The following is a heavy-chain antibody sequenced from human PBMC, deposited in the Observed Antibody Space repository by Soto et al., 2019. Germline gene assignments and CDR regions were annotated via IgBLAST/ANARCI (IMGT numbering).Heavy chain of an antibody. CDR1: GGTFSPYT. CDR3: ARDWESTVSTWSFGAF. CDR2: IIPFLGVT. J-gene: IGHJ4*02. Sequence: QVQLVQSGAEVKKPGSSVKVSRKASGGTFSPYTVNWVRQAPGQGLEWMGRIIPFLGVTNYAQKFQARVTLTADTSTTTAYMELSGLTFEDTAVYYCARDWESTVSTWSFGAFWGRGTLVTVSS. D-gene: IGHD3-10*01. V-gene: IGHV1-69*08.